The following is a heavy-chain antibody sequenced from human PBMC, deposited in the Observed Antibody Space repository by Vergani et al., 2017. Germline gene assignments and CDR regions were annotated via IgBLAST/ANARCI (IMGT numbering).Heavy chain of an antibody. D-gene: IGHD1-1*01. CDR1: EYSFGNYW. V-gene: IGHV5-51*03. J-gene: IGHJ4*02. Sequence: EVELVQSGPEMRKPGESLKISCKGSEYSFGNYWIGWGRQMPGKGLEWMGIIYPADSDTRYSPSFQGQVTISADKSISTAFLQLDSLKASDTALYYCAGNTTYTDSWGQGTLVTVSS. CDR2: IYPADSDT. CDR3: AGNTTYTDS.